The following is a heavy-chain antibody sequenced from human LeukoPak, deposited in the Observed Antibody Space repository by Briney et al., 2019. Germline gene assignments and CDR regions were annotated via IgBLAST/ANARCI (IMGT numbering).Heavy chain of an antibody. J-gene: IGHJ4*02. CDR2: IYYSGST. CDR1: GGSISTYY. V-gene: IGHV4-59*01. CDR3: ARELRYFDWLSHFDY. D-gene: IGHD3-9*01. Sequence: SETLSLTCTVSGGSISTYYWSWIRQPPGKGLEWIGYIYYSGSTNYNPSLKSRVTISVDTSKNQFSLKLSSVTAADTAVYYCARELRYFDWLSHFDYWGQGTLVTVSS.